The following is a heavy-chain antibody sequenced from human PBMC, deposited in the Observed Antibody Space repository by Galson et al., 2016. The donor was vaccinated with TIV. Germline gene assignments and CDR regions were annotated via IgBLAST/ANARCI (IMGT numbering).Heavy chain of an antibody. J-gene: IGHJ4*02. CDR1: GFTVSTNY. CDR2: LHSGGRT. CDR3: ARDLRGALDS. V-gene: IGHV3-53*04. Sequence: SLRLSCAASGFTVSTNYMSWVRQAPGKGLEWVSVLHSGGRTYYADSVKGRFTISRHNSQNTLYLQMNTLRPCNTAVYYCARDLRGALDSWGQGTLVTVSS. D-gene: IGHD3-10*01.